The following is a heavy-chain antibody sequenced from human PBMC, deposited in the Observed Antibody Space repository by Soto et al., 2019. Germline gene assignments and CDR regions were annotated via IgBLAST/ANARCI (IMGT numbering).Heavy chain of an antibody. J-gene: IGHJ5*02. D-gene: IGHD3-22*01. CDR2: IYHSGTT. CDR3: ARDSSGYYWFDP. Sequence: PSETLSLTCAVSGFSISSGYFWGWIRQPPGKGPEWFGSIYHSGTTYYNPSVKGRVTISVDTSKNQFSLKMSSVTAADTAVYYCARDSSGYYWFDPWGQGTLVTVSS. CDR1: GFSISSGYF. V-gene: IGHV4-38-2*02.